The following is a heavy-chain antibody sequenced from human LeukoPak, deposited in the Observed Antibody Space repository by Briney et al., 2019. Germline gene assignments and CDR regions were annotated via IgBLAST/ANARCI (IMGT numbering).Heavy chain of an antibody. CDR1: GFTFSSYA. V-gene: IGHV3-23*01. CDR3: ARQYCSGGSCLTYFDY. J-gene: IGHJ4*02. CDR2: ISGSDGST. Sequence: GGSLRLSCAASGFTFSSYAMSWVRQAPGKGLEWVSGISGSDGSTYYADSVKGRFTISRDNSKNTLYLQMNSLRAEDTAVYYCARQYCSGGSCLTYFDYWGQGTLVTVSS. D-gene: IGHD2-15*01.